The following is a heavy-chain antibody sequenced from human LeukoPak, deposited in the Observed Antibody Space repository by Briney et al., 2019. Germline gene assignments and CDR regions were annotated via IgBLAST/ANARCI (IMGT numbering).Heavy chain of an antibody. Sequence: GGSLRLSCAASGFTFSNTWMHWVRHAPGKGLVWVSRIHSDGISTTYADSVKGRFTISRDNAKNTLYLQMNSLRAEDTAVYYCARAKYDTSGYYYSGFDIWGQGTMVTVSS. CDR2: IHSDGIST. J-gene: IGHJ3*02. CDR1: GFTFSNTW. D-gene: IGHD3-22*01. V-gene: IGHV3-74*03. CDR3: ARAKYDTSGYYYSGFDI.